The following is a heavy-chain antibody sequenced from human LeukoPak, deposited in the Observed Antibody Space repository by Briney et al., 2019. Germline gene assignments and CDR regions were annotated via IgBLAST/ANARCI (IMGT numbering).Heavy chain of an antibody. CDR1: GGTFSSYA. V-gene: IGHV1-46*01. CDR2: INPSGGST. Sequence: ASVKVSCKASGGTFSSYAISWVRQAPGQGLEWMGVINPSGGSTSYAQKFQGRVTMTRDTSTRTVYMEVNSLRSEDTAVYYCARQGTYSSAIGMGYWGQGTLATVSS. D-gene: IGHD6-19*01. CDR3: ARQGTYSSAIGMGY. J-gene: IGHJ4*02.